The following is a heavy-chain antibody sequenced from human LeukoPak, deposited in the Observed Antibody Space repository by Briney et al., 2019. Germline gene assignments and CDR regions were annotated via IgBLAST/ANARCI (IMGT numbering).Heavy chain of an antibody. CDR2: ISSSRSNT. J-gene: IGHJ6*02. Sequence: GGSLRLSCAGSGFTCSSYAMSWVRQAPGNGLKWFSSISSSRSNTYYADSVQGRFTISRDSSKNTLYLQMNSLRAEDTAVYYCARDVDSSGYYYYYGMDVWGQGTTVTVSS. CDR1: GFTCSSYA. V-gene: IGHV3-23*01. D-gene: IGHD3-22*01. CDR3: ARDVDSSGYYYYYGMDV.